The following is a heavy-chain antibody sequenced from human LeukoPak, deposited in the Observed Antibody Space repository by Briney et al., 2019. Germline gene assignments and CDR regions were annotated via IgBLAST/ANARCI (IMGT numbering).Heavy chain of an antibody. CDR1: GYTFTHQW. V-gene: IGHV5-51*01. CDR3: ARHSDVIGAI. D-gene: IGHD3-10*01. Sequence: GESLKISCKASGYTFTHQWIGCVRQKSGSGLEWMGIIYPRDSDTRYSPSFQGHVSISADTSINTAYLEWSRLEASDTAIYCCARHSDVIGAIWGQGTLVTVSS. J-gene: IGHJ4*02. CDR2: IYPRDSDT.